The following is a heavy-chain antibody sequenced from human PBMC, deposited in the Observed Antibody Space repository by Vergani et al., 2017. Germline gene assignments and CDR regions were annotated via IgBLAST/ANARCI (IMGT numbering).Heavy chain of an antibody. D-gene: IGHD2-15*01. CDR3: ARSRPYCTSGSCPAI. J-gene: IGHJ4*02. V-gene: IGHV4-61*02. CDR2: IHTGGST. Sequence: QVKLQESGPGLLKPSQTLSLTCTVSGESLRSGSHYWSWIRPPAGKGPEWIGHIHTGGSTDLNPSFKSRVSISVDTSKSQFSLKLNSVTVADTAVYYCARSRPYCTSGSCPAIWGQGTLVTVSS. CDR1: GESLRSGSHY.